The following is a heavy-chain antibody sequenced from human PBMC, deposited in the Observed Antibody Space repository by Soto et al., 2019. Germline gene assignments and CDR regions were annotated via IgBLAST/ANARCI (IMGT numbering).Heavy chain of an antibody. CDR3: ARVSQWDIVVVQAAIPYPYYYYGMDV. J-gene: IGHJ6*02. CDR1: GGTFSSYA. V-gene: IGHV1-69*06. CDR2: IIPIFGTA. Sequence: GASVKVSCKASGGTFSSYAISWVRQAPGQGLEWMGGIIPIFGTANYAQKFQGRVTITADKSTSTAYMELSSLRSEDTAVYYCARVSQWDIVVVQAAIPYPYYYYGMDVWGQGTTVTVSS. D-gene: IGHD2-2*02.